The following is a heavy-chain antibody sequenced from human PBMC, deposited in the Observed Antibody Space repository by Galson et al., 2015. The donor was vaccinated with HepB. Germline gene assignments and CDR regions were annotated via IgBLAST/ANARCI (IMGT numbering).Heavy chain of an antibody. Sequence: SVKVSCKASGYNFTSYTMNWVRQAPGQGLEWMGWINTDTGNPMYAQGFTGRFVFSLDTSVSTAYLQISSLRAEDTAVYYCARAVGFCHSSNCYLGYWGQGALVTVFS. CDR1: GYNFTSYT. V-gene: IGHV7-4-1*02. D-gene: IGHD2-2*01. CDR2: INTDTGNP. J-gene: IGHJ4*02. CDR3: ARAVGFCHSSNCYLGY.